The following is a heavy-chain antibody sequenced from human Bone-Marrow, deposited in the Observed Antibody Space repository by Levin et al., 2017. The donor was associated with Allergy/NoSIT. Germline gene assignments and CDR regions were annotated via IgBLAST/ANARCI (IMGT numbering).Heavy chain of an antibody. J-gene: IGHJ4*02. Sequence: GGSLRLSCAASGFTFSSYAMHWVRQAPGKGLEWVAVISYDGSNKYYADSVKGRFTISRDNSKNTLYLQMNSLRAEDTAVYYCARDCSSTSCWVFDYWGQGTLVTVSS. CDR2: ISYDGSNK. V-gene: IGHV3-30*04. D-gene: IGHD2-2*01. CDR3: ARDCSSTSCWVFDY. CDR1: GFTFSSYA.